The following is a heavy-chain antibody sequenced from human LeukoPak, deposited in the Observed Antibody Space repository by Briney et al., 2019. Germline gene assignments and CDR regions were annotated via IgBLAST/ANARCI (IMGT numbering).Heavy chain of an antibody. V-gene: IGHV3-53*01. CDR3: AKMYYYDSSGYLDAFDI. CDR2: IYSGGST. J-gene: IGHJ3*02. Sequence: TGGSLRLSCAASGFTFSNAWMTWVRQAPGKGLEWVSVIYSGGSTYYADSVKGRFTISRDNSKNTLYLQMNSLRAEDTAVYYCAKMYYYDSSGYLDAFDIWGQGTMVTVSS. CDR1: GFTFSNAW. D-gene: IGHD3-22*01.